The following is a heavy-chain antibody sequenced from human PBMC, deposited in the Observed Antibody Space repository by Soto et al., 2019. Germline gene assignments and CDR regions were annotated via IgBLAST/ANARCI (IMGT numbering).Heavy chain of an antibody. J-gene: IGHJ4*02. V-gene: IGHV3-23*01. CDR3: AKIESRFFYDSTGYYPFDY. Sequence: GGSLRLSCAASGFTFSSYAMSWVRQVPGKGLEWVSAISGSGGTTFYADSVMGRFTISRDNSKNTVYLQMNSLRAEDTAVYYSAKIESRFFYDSTGYYPFDYWGQGTLVTVSS. CDR1: GFTFSSYA. CDR2: ISGSGGTT. D-gene: IGHD3-22*01.